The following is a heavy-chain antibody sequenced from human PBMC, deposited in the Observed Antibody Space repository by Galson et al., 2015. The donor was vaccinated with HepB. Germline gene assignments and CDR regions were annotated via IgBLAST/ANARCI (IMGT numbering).Heavy chain of an antibody. CDR2: IIPILDTA. J-gene: IGHJ4*03. CDR1: GDSFSNYA. CDR3: AADPLRYCSSTRCYGPFDH. D-gene: IGHD2-2*01. Sequence: SVKVSCKASGDSFSNYALSWVRQAPGQRLEWMGGIIPILDTANYAQKFQVRVTITADKSTSTAYMGLNSLTSDDTAVYYCAADPLRYCSSTRCYGPFDHWGQGTLVTVSS. V-gene: IGHV1-69*10.